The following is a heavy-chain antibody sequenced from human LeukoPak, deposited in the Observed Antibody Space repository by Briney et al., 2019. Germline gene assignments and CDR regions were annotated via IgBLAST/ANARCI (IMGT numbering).Heavy chain of an antibody. CDR1: GGAFSSYA. CDR2: IIPIFGIA. V-gene: IGHV1-69*04. D-gene: IGHD3-22*01. J-gene: IGHJ5*02. Sequence: ASVNVSCKASGGAFSSYAISWVRQAPGQGLEWMGRIIPIFGIANSAQKFQGRVTITADKSTSTAYMELSSLRSEDTAVYYCAREWGGTMIVVVINTYNWFDPWGQGTLVTVSS. CDR3: AREWGGTMIVVVINTYNWFDP.